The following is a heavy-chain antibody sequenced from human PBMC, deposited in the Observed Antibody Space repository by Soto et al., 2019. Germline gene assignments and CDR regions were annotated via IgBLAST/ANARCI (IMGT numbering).Heavy chain of an antibody. J-gene: IGHJ5*02. Sequence: QVTLKESGPVLVKPTETLTLTCTVSGLSLSNGRLGVSWIRQPPGKALEWLAHIFSNDDKSYSTSLKSRLTISKDTSRSQVVLTMTNMDPVDSATYCCALIKDCSRTDCYLASFDPWGQGTLVTVSS. D-gene: IGHD2-2*01. CDR3: ALIKDCSRTDCYLASFDP. V-gene: IGHV2-26*01. CDR2: IFSNDDK. CDR1: GLSLSNGRLG.